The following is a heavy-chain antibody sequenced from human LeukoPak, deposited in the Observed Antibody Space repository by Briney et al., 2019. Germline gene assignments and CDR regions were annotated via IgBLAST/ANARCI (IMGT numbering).Heavy chain of an antibody. D-gene: IGHD4-17*01. CDR3: AREKGYGDYVGYYYYMDV. CDR1: GFTFSSYS. Sequence: GGSLRLSCAASGFTFSSYSMNWVRQAPGKGLEWVSSISSSSSYIYYADSVKGRFTISRDNAKNSLYLQMNSLRAEDTAVYYCAREKGYGDYVGYYYYMDVWGKGTTVTVS. V-gene: IGHV3-21*01. CDR2: ISSSSSYI. J-gene: IGHJ6*03.